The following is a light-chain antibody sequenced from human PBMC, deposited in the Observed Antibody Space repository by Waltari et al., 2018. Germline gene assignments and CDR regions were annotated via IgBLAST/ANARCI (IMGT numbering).Light chain of an antibody. J-gene: IGLJ3*02. CDR3: QVWDSSGDHPGVYWV. CDR2: YNS. Sequence: SYPLTQPPSVSVAPGKTARITCGGNDIGSKSVHWYQQKPGQAPVLFIYYNSDRPSGIPERFSGSNAGNTATLTISRVEAGDEADYYCQVWDSSGDHPGVYWVFGGGTKLTVL. CDR1: DIGSKS. V-gene: IGLV3-21*04.